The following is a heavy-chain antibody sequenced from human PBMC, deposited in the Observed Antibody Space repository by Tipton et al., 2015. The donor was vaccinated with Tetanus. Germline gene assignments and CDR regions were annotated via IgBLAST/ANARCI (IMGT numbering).Heavy chain of an antibody. CDR1: GGTFRTYA. Sequence: QSGPEVKKPGSSVKVSCKAAGGTFRTYAFGWVRQAPGQGLEWMGGILPFIGAADLAAKFQGRVTITADEAASTVDMELSSLRSDDTAVEYCDCRGNHYDEIGSSSQAHAVDIWGQGTMVIVSS. J-gene: IGHJ3*02. D-gene: IGHD2-15*01. CDR2: ILPFIGAA. V-gene: IGHV1-69*01. CDR3: DCRGNHYDEIGSSSQAHAVDI.